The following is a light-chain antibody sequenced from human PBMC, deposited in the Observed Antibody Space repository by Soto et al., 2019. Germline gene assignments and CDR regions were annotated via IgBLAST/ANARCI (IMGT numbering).Light chain of an antibody. CDR2: DVN. CDR3: GSYTSSITLV. Sequence: QSALTQPASVSGSPGQSITISCTGTSSDVGGYNYVSWYQHHPGKVPKLLIYDVNMRPSGISNRFSGSKSGNTASLTISGIQAEDDCYYYCGSYTSSITLVFGGGTKLTVL. J-gene: IGLJ2*01. CDR1: SSDVGGYNY. V-gene: IGLV2-14*03.